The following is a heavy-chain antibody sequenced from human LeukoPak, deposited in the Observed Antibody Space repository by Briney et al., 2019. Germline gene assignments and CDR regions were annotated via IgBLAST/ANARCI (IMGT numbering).Heavy chain of an antibody. CDR2: ISGSGGST. J-gene: IGHJ4*02. D-gene: IGHD2-2*01. CDR1: GFTFSSYA. V-gene: IGHV3-23*01. Sequence: GGSLRLSCAASGFTFSSYAMSWVRQAPGKGLEWVSAISGSGGSTYYADSVKGRFTISRDNSKNTLYLQMNSLRAEDTAVYYCAKEDGDIVVVPAAIFDYWGQGTLVSVSS. CDR3: AKEDGDIVVVPAAIFDY.